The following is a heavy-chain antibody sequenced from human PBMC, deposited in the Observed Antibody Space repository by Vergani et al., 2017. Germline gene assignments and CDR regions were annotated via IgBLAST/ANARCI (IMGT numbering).Heavy chain of an antibody. D-gene: IGHD2-21*01. CDR2: IHNRGKT. CDR3: ARSQGDYWYFDL. Sequence: QVRLEESGPGLLKPSETLSLTCPVSGYSIGRGFYWAWIRQSPGEGLQWLTSIHNRGKTYHNPSLKSRVSVSLDTSKNRFSLNLTSVTATDTAVYYCARSQGDYWYFDLWGPGSLVTVSS. J-gene: IGHJ2*01. CDR1: GYSIGRGFY. V-gene: IGHV4-38-2*01.